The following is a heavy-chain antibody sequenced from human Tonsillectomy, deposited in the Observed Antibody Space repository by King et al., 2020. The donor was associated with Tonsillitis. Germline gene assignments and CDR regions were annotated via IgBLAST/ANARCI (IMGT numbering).Heavy chain of an antibody. CDR3: ARVRSFHMGIDWYFDL. V-gene: IGHV4-59*01. J-gene: IGHJ2*01. CDR1: NGSISTYY. CDR2: MYYSGST. D-gene: IGHD2-21*01. Sequence: QLQESGPGLVKPSETLSLTCSISNGSISTYYWSWIRQPPGKGLEWIGYMYYSGSTNYNPSLKSRVTISVDTSKNQFSLRLSSVTAADTAIYYRARVRSFHMGIDWYFDLWGRGTLVTVSS.